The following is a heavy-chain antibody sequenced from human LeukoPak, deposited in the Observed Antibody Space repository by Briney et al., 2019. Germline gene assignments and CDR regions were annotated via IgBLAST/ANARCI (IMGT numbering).Heavy chain of an antibody. D-gene: IGHD2-2*01. CDR3: ATRSRRGCSSRSCYPDY. CDR1: GFTFDDYA. CDR2: IRTETYGGSA. V-gene: IGHV3-49*04. J-gene: IGHJ4*02. Sequence: GVLLLSCTTSGFTFDDYAMSWVRQAPGRGLEWLGFIRTETYGGSAEYAACVKGRFSISREDSKNTAYLQFNRLKPEDTAVYYCATRSRRGCSSRSCYPDYWGQGTLVIVSS.